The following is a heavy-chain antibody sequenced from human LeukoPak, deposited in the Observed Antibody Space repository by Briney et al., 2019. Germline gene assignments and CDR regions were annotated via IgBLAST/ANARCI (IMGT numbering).Heavy chain of an antibody. CDR1: GGSISSSSYY. Sequence: SETLSLTCTVSGGSISSSSYYWGWIRQPPGKGLEWIGSIYYSGSTYYNPSLKSRVTISVDTSKNQFSLKLSSVTAADTAVYYCARDGLTYYYGSGSLFDYWGQGTLVTVSS. V-gene: IGHV4-39*07. J-gene: IGHJ4*02. CDR3: ARDGLTYYYGSGSLFDY. CDR2: IYYSGST. D-gene: IGHD3-10*01.